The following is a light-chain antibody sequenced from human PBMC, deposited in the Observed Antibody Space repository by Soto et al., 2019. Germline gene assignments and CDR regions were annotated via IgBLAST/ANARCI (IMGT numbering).Light chain of an antibody. CDR3: GTWDSSLKGVV. CDR1: SSNIAYNY. Sequence: QSALTQPPSVSATPGQTVTISCSGRSSNIAYNYVSWYQLLPGTPPKLLIYDNTKRPSSIPDRFAGSQSGTAAALGITGLQSEDDADYYCGTWDSSLKGVVFGGGNKLTVL. V-gene: IGLV1-51*01. CDR2: DNT. J-gene: IGLJ2*01.